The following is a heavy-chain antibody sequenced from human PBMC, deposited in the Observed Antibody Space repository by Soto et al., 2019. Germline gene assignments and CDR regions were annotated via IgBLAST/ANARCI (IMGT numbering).Heavy chain of an antibody. CDR2: IIPIFGTA. V-gene: IGHV1-69*12. D-gene: IGHD6-13*01. J-gene: IGHJ6*02. CDR3: ARGEAARYYHGMDV. CDR1: GGTFSSYG. Sequence: QVQLVQSGAEVKKPGSSVKVSCKASGGTFSSYGISWVRQAPGQGLEWMGGIIPIFGTANYAQKFQGRVTMTEDEYTSTAYMELSSLRAEDTAVHYCARGEAARYYHGMDVWGQGTTVTVSS.